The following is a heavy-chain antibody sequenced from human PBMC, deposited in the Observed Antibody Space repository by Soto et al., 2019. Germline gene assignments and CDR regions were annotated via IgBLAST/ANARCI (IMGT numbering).Heavy chain of an antibody. CDR2: IYYSGST. CDR1: GGSISSTSYY. Sequence: PSETLSLTCTVSGGSISSTSYYWSWIRQPPGKGLEWIGYIYYSGSTNYNPSLKSRVTISVDTSKNQFSLKLSSVTAADTAVYYCARRYGASFDYWGQGTLVTVSS. D-gene: IGHD4-17*01. J-gene: IGHJ4*02. CDR3: ARRYGASFDY. V-gene: IGHV4-61*01.